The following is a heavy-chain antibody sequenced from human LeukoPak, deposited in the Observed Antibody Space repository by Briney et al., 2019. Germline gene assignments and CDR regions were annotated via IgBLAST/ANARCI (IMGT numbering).Heavy chain of an antibody. CDR1: GFTFSSYA. D-gene: IGHD3-10*01. CDR3: AKDWGITMVRGVMTPYYYGMDV. V-gene: IGHV3-23*01. CDR2: ISGSGGST. J-gene: IGHJ6*02. Sequence: GGSLRLSCAASGFTFSSYAMSWVRQAPGKGLEGVSAISGSGGSTYYADSVKGRFTISRDNSKNTLYLQMNSLRAEDTAVYYCAKDWGITMVRGVMTPYYYGMDVWGQGTTVTVSS.